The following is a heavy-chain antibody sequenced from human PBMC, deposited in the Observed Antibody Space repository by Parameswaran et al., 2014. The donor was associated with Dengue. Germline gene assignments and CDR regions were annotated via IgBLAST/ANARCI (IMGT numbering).Heavy chain of an antibody. V-gene: IGHV3-48*02. Sequence: GGSLRLSCGASGFTFSNYTMNWVRQAPGKGLEWVSYISSSSSIIYYADSVKGRFTISRDNAKNSLYLQMNSLRDGDTAVYYCARDRVMDVWGQGTTVTVSS. CDR3: ARDRVMDV. CDR2: ISSSSSII. J-gene: IGHJ6*02. CDR1: GFTFSNYT.